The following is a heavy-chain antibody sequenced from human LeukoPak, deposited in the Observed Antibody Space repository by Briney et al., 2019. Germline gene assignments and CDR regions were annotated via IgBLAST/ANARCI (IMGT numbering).Heavy chain of an antibody. Sequence: GRSLRLSCAASGFTFRSYGMHWVRQAPGKGLEGVAIISYDGSNKYYADSVQGRFTISRDNSKNTLYLQMNSLRSEDTAVYYCARESGSGSHFDYWGQGTLVTVSS. J-gene: IGHJ4*02. CDR1: GFTFRSYG. V-gene: IGHV3-30*03. CDR3: ARESGSGSHFDY. CDR2: ISYDGSNK. D-gene: IGHD3-10*01.